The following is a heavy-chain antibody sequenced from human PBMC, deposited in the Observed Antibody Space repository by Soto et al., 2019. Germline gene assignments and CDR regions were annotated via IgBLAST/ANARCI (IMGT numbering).Heavy chain of an antibody. CDR2: ISYDGSKK. CDR1: GITFRSYG. D-gene: IGHD4-17*01. Sequence: QVQLVESGGGVVQPGTSLRLSCAASGITFRSYGMNWVRQAPGKGLEWVAGISYDGSKKYYVDSVKGRFTISRDNSKNTAYLEMNRPRREDTAVFPCGKGRDDFGGFDYLGPGTLVNVTS. J-gene: IGHJ4*01. CDR3: GKGRDDFGGFDY. V-gene: IGHV3-30*18.